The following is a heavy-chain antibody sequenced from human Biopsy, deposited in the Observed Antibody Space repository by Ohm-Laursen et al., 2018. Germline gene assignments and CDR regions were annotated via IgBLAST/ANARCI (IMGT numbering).Heavy chain of an antibody. CDR1: GFTFDDYA. Sequence: SLRLSCAASGFTFDDYAMHWVRQAPGKGLEWVSGISWSSRNIGYADSVKGRFTISRDNAENSLYLQVNSLRAEDTAVYYCARGHCSSTSCRPYYFDSWGQGILVTVSS. J-gene: IGHJ4*02. D-gene: IGHD2-2*01. V-gene: IGHV3-9*01. CDR3: ARGHCSSTSCRPYYFDS. CDR2: ISWSSRNI.